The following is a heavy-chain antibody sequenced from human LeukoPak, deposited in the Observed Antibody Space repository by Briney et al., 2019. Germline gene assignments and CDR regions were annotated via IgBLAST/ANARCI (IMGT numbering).Heavy chain of an antibody. CDR2: ISYSGTT. CDR1: GGAVSSYY. Sequence: PSETLSLTCAVSGGAVSSYYWSWIRQPPGKGLEWIGHISYSGTTNYNSSLKSRVTISVDRSKNQFSLKLSSVTAADTAVYYCARGHILTGYYNFDYWGQGTLVTVSS. D-gene: IGHD3-9*01. CDR3: ARGHILTGYYNFDY. J-gene: IGHJ4*02. V-gene: IGHV4-59*02.